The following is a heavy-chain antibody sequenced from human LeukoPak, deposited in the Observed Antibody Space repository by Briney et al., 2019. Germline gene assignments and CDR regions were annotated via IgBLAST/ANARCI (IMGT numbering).Heavy chain of an antibody. J-gene: IGHJ4*02. D-gene: IGHD5-24*01. CDR3: AKGSTISMVD. CDR1: GFTFDDYT. Sequence: GGSLRLSCAASGFTFDDYTMHWVRQAPGKGLEWVSLISWDGASTYYADSVKGRFTISRDSSKNSLYLQMSSLRTEDSALYYCAKGSTISMVDWGQGTLVTVSS. CDR2: ISWDGAST. V-gene: IGHV3-43*01.